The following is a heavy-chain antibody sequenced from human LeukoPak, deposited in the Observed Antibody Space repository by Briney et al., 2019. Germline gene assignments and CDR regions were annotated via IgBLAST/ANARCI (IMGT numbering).Heavy chain of an antibody. CDR1: GFTFNRYS. J-gene: IGHJ4*02. Sequence: PGGSLRLSCAASGFTFNRYSMNWVRQAPGKGLEWVSSISPSTGDIHYADSVKGRFTISSDNAKNSLYLQINSLRAEDTAVYYCARGALTMLRGVTPPDYWGQGTLVTVSS. CDR2: ISPSTGDI. CDR3: ARGALTMLRGVTPPDY. V-gene: IGHV3-21*01. D-gene: IGHD3-10*01.